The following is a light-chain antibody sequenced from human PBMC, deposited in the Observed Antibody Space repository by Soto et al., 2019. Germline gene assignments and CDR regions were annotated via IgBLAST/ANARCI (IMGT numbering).Light chain of an antibody. CDR3: QQYGSSVT. CDR2: GAS. J-gene: IGKJ5*01. CDR1: QSVSNTY. V-gene: IGKV3-20*01. Sequence: IVLTQSPATRSLSPVERATLSCRASQSVSNTYLSWYQQKPGQTPRLLIYGASSRATGIPDRFSGSGSGTEFTLTISRLEREDFAVYYCQQYGSSVTFGEGTRLEIK.